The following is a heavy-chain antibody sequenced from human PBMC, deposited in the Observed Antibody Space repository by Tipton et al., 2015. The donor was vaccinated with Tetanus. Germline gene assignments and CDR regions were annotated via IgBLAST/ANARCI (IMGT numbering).Heavy chain of an antibody. V-gene: IGHV4-39*02. CDR2: SSSY. D-gene: IGHD3-10*01. Sequence: SSSYYYNPSLKSRVTISVDTSKNQFSLKLSSVTAADTAVYYCAREAGYYGLNAFDIWGQGTMVTVSS. J-gene: IGHJ3*02. CDR3: AREAGYYGLNAFDI.